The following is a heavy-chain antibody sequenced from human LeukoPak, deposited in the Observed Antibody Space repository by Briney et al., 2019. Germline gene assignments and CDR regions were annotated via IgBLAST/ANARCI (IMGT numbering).Heavy chain of an antibody. CDR1: GFTFSSYE. D-gene: IGHD6-13*01. Sequence: PGGSLRLSCAASGFTFSSYEMNWVRQAPGKGLEWVSYTSSSGSSIYYADSVKGRFTISRDNAKNSLYLQMNSLRAEDTAAYYCATYASSWYLDYWGQGTLVTVSS. V-gene: IGHV3-48*03. CDR2: TSSSGSSI. J-gene: IGHJ4*02. CDR3: ATYASSWYLDY.